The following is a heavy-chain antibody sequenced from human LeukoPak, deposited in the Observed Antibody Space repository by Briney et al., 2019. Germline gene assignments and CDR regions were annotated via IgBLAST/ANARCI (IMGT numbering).Heavy chain of an antibody. V-gene: IGHV3-13*01. CDR3: VRGALPGDNWYFDL. CDR1: GFPFSAYD. CDR2: FGSAGDT. J-gene: IGHJ2*01. Sequence: PGGSLRLSCATSGFPFSAYDMHWVRQAPGKGLEWVSAFGSAGDTYYPGAVKGRFTISRDYATDSLYFQMNSLRAGDTAVYFCVRGALPGDNWYFDLWGRGTLVTVSS.